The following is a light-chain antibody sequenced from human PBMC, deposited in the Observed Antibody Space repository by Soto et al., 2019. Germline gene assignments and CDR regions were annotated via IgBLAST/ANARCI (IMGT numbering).Light chain of an antibody. J-gene: IGLJ2*01. V-gene: IGLV1-40*01. CDR2: ANN. CDR3: QSYDPTLNVV. CDR1: NSNVGGGYD. Sequence: QSVLTQPPSVSGAPGQTVTISCTGSNSNVGGGYDVHWYQQLPGSAPKLLIYANNNRPSGVPDRFSGSKSGTSASLAITGLQAEDEADYYCQSYDPTLNVVFGGGIKLTVL.